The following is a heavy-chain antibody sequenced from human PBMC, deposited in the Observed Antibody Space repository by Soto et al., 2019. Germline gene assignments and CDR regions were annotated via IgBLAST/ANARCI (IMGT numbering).Heavy chain of an antibody. D-gene: IGHD3-16*01. CDR3: ARGGDGGLDY. CDR2: ISYDGSNK. CDR1: GFTFSSYA. J-gene: IGHJ4*02. V-gene: IGHV3-30-3*01. Sequence: QVQLVESGGGVVQPGRSLRLSCAASGFTFSSYAMHWVRQAPGKGLEWVAVISYDGSNKYYADSVEGRFTISRDNSKNTLYLQMNSLRAEDTAVYYCARGGDGGLDYWGQGTLVTVSS.